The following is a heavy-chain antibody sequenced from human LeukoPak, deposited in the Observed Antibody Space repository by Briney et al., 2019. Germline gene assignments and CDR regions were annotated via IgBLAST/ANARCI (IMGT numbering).Heavy chain of an antibody. CDR2: IRYDGSNK. CDR1: GFTFSSYG. V-gene: IGHV3-30*02. J-gene: IGHJ4*02. Sequence: SGGSLRLSCAASGFTFSSYGMHWVRQAPGKGLEWVAFIRYDGSNKYYADSVKGRFATSRDNSKNTLYLQMNSLRAEDTAVYYCAKDQSRAVAGIDYWGQGTLVTVSS. CDR3: AKDQSRAVAGIDY. D-gene: IGHD6-19*01.